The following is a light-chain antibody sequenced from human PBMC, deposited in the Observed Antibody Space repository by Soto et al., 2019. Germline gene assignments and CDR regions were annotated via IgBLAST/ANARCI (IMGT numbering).Light chain of an antibody. V-gene: IGLV2-8*01. CDR1: SSDVGGYNY. J-gene: IGLJ2*01. Sequence: QSALTQPPSASGSPGQSVTISCTGTSSDVGGYNYVSWYQQQSDKTPKLIIYEVTKRPSGVPDRFSGSKSGNTASLTVSGLQAEDEADYYCSSYGGDNNWGVFGGGTKLTVL. CDR3: SSYGGDNNWGV. CDR2: EVT.